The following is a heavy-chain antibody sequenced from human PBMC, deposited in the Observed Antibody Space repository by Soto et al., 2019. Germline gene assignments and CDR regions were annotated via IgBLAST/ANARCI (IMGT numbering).Heavy chain of an antibody. Sequence: EVQFLESGGCLVQPGGSLRLSCAASGFTFSSYAMSWVRQAPGKGLEWVSGISVSGTITYYAESMKGRFTISRDNSKSTLYVQMNSLRAEDTAVYCCAKGLSPKCACSSCPYGMHVWGQGTTVTVPS. CDR3: AKGLSPKCACSSCPYGMHV. V-gene: IGHV3-23*01. D-gene: IGHD2-2*01. CDR2: ISVSGTIT. CDR1: GFTFSSYA. J-gene: IGHJ6*02.